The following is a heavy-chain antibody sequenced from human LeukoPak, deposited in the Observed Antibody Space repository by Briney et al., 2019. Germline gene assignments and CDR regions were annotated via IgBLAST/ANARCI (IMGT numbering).Heavy chain of an antibody. Sequence: SETLSLTCTVSGVSISDYYWTWIRQPAGKGLEWIGRMYISGNIAYNPSLRGRATMSADTSKNQVSLKLSSVTAADTAVYYCARGIYNSDWFPPDYWVQGALLTVSS. V-gene: IGHV4-4*07. CDR3: ARGIYNSDWFPPDY. J-gene: IGHJ4*02. D-gene: IGHD6-19*01. CDR1: GVSISDYY. CDR2: MYISGNI.